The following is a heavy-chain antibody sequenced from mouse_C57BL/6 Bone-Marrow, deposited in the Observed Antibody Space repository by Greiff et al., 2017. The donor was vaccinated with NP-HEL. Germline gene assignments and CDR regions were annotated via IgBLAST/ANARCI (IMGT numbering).Heavy chain of an antibody. CDR2: IDPENGDT. D-gene: IGHD1-1*01. Sequence: VQLKQSGAELVRPGASVKLSCTASGFNIKDDYMHWVKQRPEQGLEWIGWIDPENGDTEYASKFQGKATITADTSSNTAYLQLSSLTSEDTAVYYCTTYGSSYDYFDYWGQGTTLTVSS. CDR1: GFNIKDDY. V-gene: IGHV14-4*01. CDR3: TTYGSSYDYFDY. J-gene: IGHJ2*01.